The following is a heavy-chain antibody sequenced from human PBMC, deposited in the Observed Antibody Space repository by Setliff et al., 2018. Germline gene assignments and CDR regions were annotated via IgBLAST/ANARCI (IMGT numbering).Heavy chain of an antibody. Sequence: GESLKISCAASGFTFSSYWMSWVRQAPGKGLEWVGFIRGKPSSGTTEYADSVKGRFTISRDNAKNSLYLQMNSLRAEDTAVYYCARDRGSGSYFLRYFDYWGQGTLVTVSS. V-gene: IGHV3-48*01. D-gene: IGHD1-26*01. CDR1: GFTFSSYW. J-gene: IGHJ4*02. CDR2: IRGKPSSGTT. CDR3: ARDRGSGSYFLRYFDY.